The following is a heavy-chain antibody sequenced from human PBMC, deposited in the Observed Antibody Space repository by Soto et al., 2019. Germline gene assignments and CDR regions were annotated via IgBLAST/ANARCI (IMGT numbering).Heavy chain of an antibody. D-gene: IGHD6-19*01. Sequence: QVQLQQWGAGRLKPSETLSLTCAVYGGSFSGYYWSWIRQPPGKGLEWIGEINHSGSTNYNPSLKSRVTISVDTSKNQFSLKLSSVTAADTAVYYCARGTIKVVAGRAYYFDYWGQGTLVTVSS. CDR3: ARGTIKVVAGRAYYFDY. CDR2: INHSGST. V-gene: IGHV4-34*01. CDR1: GGSFSGYY. J-gene: IGHJ4*02.